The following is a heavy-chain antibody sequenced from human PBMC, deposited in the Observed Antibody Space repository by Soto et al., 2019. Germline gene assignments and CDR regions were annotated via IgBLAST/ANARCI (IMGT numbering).Heavy chain of an antibody. V-gene: IGHV3-9*01. CDR3: AKSDDYGELADAFDI. Sequence: ESGGGLVQPGRSLRLSCAASGFTFDDYAMHWVRQAPGKGLEWVSGISWNSGSIGYADSVKGRFTISRDNAKNSLYLQMNSLRAEDTALYYCAKSDDYGELADAFDIWGQGTMVTVSS. CDR1: GFTFDDYA. J-gene: IGHJ3*02. D-gene: IGHD4-17*01. CDR2: ISWNSGSI.